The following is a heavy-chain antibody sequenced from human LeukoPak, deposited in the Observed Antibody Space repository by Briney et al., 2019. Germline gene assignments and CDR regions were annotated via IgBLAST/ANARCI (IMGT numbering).Heavy chain of an antibody. CDR2: IYSSGST. CDR1: GGSISSGDHY. CDR3: ARGNSGYDYAFDI. D-gene: IGHD5-12*01. Sequence: SETLSLTCTVSGGSISSGDHYWSWIRQPPGKGLQWIGFIYSSGSTNYNPSLKSRVTISLDTSKNQFSLRVSSVTSADTAVYYCARGNSGYDYAFDIWGQGTMVTVSS. J-gene: IGHJ3*02. V-gene: IGHV4-61*08.